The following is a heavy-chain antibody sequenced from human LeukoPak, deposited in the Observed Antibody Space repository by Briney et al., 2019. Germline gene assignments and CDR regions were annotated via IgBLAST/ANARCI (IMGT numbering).Heavy chain of an antibody. CDR3: AKDHYGDYEVAGYYYGMDV. J-gene: IGHJ6*02. CDR2: ISYDGSNK. V-gene: IGHV3-30*18. CDR1: GFTFSSYG. Sequence: GGSLRLSCAASGFTFSSYGMHWVRQAPGKGLEWVAVISYDGSNKYYADSVKGRFAISRDNSKNTLYLQMNSLRAEDTAVYYCAKDHYGDYEVAGYYYGMDVWGQGTTVTVSS. D-gene: IGHD4-17*01.